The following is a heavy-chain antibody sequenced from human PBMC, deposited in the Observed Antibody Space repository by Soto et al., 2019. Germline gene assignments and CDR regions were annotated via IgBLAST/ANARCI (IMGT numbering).Heavy chain of an antibody. CDR2: TRQDGGQS. CDR3: VIDGSTGWHFDS. D-gene: IGHD6-19*01. CDR1: GFTLSSYW. V-gene: IGHV3-7*01. Sequence: EVQLVESGGGLVQPGGSLRLSCEASGFTLSSYWMSWIRQAPGKGLEWVANTRQDGGQSYLVESVQGGFTISRDNAKNSVYLQMNSLRAEDTAVYYCVIDGSTGWHFDSWGQGTLVTVSS. J-gene: IGHJ4*02.